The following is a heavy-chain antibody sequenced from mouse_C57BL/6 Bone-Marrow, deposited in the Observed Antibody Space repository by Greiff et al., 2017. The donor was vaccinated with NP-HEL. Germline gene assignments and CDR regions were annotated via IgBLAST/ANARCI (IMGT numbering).Heavy chain of an antibody. D-gene: IGHD2-3*01. CDR1: GYTFTSYW. V-gene: IGHV1-64*01. Sequence: QVQLQQPGAELVKPGASVKLSCKASGYTFTSYWMHWVKQRPGQGLEWIGMINPSSGSTNYNEKFKSKATLTADKSSSTAYMQLSSLTSEDSAVYYCADGYRYWYLDVWGTGTTVTVSS. J-gene: IGHJ1*03. CDR2: INPSSGST. CDR3: ADGYRYWYLDV.